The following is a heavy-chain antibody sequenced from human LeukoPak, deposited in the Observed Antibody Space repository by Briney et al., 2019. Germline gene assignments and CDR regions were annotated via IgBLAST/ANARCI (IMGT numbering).Heavy chain of an antibody. D-gene: IGHD3-10*01. CDR1: GYTFTSYD. CDR3: GRGSRGNWFDL. V-gene: IGHV1-8*03. J-gene: IGHJ5*02. Sequence: ASVKVSCKASGYTFTSYDINWVRQATGQGLEWMGWMNPNSGNTGYAQKFQGRVTITRNTSISTAYMELSSLRSEDTAVYYCGRGSRGNWFDLWGQRTLVTVSS. CDR2: MNPNSGNT.